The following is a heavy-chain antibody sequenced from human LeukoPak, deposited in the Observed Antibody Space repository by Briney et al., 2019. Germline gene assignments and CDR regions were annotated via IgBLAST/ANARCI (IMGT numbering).Heavy chain of an antibody. CDR2: IYSGGST. J-gene: IGHJ4*02. CDR1: GFTVSSNY. D-gene: IGHD3-16*01. Sequence: GGSLRLSCAASGFTVSSNYMSWVRQAPGKGLEWVSVIYSGGSTYYADSVKGRFTISRDNSKNTLYLQMNSLRADNTAVYYCAKDTPLCYFDYWGQGTLVTVSS. CDR3: AKDTPLCYFDY. V-gene: IGHV3-53*05.